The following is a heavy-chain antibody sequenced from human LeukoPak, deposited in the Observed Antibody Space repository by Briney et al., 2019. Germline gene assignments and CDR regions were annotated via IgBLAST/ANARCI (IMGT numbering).Heavy chain of an antibody. Sequence: NTSETLSLTCTVSGGSINSYYWSWIRQPPGKGLESIGYIHYTGSTNYNPSLKSRVTISVDTSKNQFSLKLSSVTPADTAMYYCARADYSSTWSHYYYYMDVWGKGTTVTVSS. CDR3: ARADYSSTWSHYYYYMDV. J-gene: IGHJ6*03. CDR2: IHYTGST. D-gene: IGHD6-13*01. V-gene: IGHV4-59*08. CDR1: GGSINSYY.